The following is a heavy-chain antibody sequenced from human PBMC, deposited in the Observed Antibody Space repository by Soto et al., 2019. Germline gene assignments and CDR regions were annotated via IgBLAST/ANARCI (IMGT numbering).Heavy chain of an antibody. CDR2: INTGNGDT. CDR3: ARDTSWADY. D-gene: IGHD2-2*01. Sequence: ASVKVSCKASGYTFTSYSRHWVRQAPGQRLEWMGWINTGNGDTKSSQSFQGRVTITRDTSASTAYMELSSLRSEDTAVYYCARDTSWADYWGQGTLVTVSS. CDR1: GYTFTSYS. J-gene: IGHJ4*01. V-gene: IGHV1-3*04.